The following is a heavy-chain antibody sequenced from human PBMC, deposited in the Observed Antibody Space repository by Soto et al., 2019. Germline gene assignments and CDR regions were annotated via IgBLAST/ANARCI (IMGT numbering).Heavy chain of an antibody. Sequence: PSEALSLTCAVSGYSISSGYYWGWIRQPPGKGREGIGSIYHSGSTYYNPSLKSRVTISVDTSKNQFSLKLSSVTAADTAVYYCARVGGGLQQQLVDAFDIWGQGTMVTVSS. D-gene: IGHD6-13*01. CDR3: ARVGGGLQQQLVDAFDI. CDR2: IYHSGST. CDR1: GYSISSGYY. V-gene: IGHV4-38-2*01. J-gene: IGHJ3*02.